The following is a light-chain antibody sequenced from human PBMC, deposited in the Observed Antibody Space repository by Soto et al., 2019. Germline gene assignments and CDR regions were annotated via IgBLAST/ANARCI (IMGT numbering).Light chain of an antibody. J-gene: IGLJ2*01. V-gene: IGLV2-14*01. Sequence: QSALTQPASVSGSPGQSITISCTGTSSDVSGYNYVSWYQQHPGKAPKLMIYDVSNRPSGVSNRFSGSKSSNTASLTISGLQAEDEADYYCNSYTSSSTLLFGGGTKLTVL. CDR3: NSYTSSSTLL. CDR2: DVS. CDR1: SSDVSGYNY.